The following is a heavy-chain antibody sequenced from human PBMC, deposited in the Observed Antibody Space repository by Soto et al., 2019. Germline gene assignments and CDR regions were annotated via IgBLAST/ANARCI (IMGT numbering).Heavy chain of an antibody. V-gene: IGHV3-23*01. CDR1: GFTFSNSA. CDR2: ISGGGGST. D-gene: IGHD2-21*02. Sequence: EVQLLESGGGLVQPGGSLRLSCAASGFTFSNSAINWVRLAPGKGLEWVSGISGGGGSTYYADSVKGRFTIFRDTSKNTVFLQMNSLRADDTAVYYCAKGFIVVVTVLRPDDAFDVWGQGTMVTVSS. J-gene: IGHJ3*01. CDR3: AKGFIVVVTVLRPDDAFDV.